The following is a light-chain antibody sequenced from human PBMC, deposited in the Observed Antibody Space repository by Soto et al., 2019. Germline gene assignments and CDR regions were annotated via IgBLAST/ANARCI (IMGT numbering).Light chain of an antibody. J-gene: IGKJ5*01. V-gene: IGKV3-11*01. CDR1: QSVSSY. CDR3: QQRSNWPPIT. Sequence: EIVFTQSPATPALSPGERATLSCRASQSVSSYLAWYQQKPGQAPRLLLYDASNRATGIPARFSGSGSGTDFTLTISSLEPEDFAVYYCQQRSNWPPITFGQGTRLEIK. CDR2: DAS.